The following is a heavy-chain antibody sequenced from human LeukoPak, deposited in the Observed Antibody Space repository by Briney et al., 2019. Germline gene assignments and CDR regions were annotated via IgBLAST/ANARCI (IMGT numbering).Heavy chain of an antibody. Sequence: SETLSLTCTVSGGSISSYYWSWIRQPPGKGLEWIGYIYYSGSTNYNPSPKSRVTISVDTSKNQFSLRLSSVTAADTAVYYCARASGLVPYYFDYWGQGTLVTVSS. CDR3: ARASGLVPYYFDY. J-gene: IGHJ4*02. CDR1: GGSISSYY. V-gene: IGHV4-59*01. D-gene: IGHD6-19*01. CDR2: IYYSGST.